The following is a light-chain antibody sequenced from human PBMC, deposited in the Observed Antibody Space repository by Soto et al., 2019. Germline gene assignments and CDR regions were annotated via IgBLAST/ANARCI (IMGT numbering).Light chain of an antibody. CDR3: SSYRGSNIFVV. J-gene: IGLJ2*01. CDR1: SGV. Sequence: QSALTQPPSASGSPGQSVTISCTGTSGVSWYQQHPGKAPKLLIYEVTKRPSGVPDRFSGSKSGNTASLTVSGLQAEDEADYYCSSYRGSNIFVVFGGGTKVTV. CDR2: EVT. V-gene: IGLV2-8*01.